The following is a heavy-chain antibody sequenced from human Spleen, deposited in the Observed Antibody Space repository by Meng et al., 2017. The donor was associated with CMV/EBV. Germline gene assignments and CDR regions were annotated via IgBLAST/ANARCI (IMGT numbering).Heavy chain of an antibody. CDR3: AKVSFGAAAGWAYFDY. Sequence: SGFTFSSYAMSWVRQAPGKGLEWVSIISGSGSSTYYADSVKGRFTISRDNSKNTLYLQMNSLRAEDTAVYYCAKVSFGAAAGWAYFDYWGQGTLVTVSS. CDR2: ISGSGSST. J-gene: IGHJ4*02. D-gene: IGHD6-13*01. V-gene: IGHV3-23*01. CDR1: GFTFSSYA.